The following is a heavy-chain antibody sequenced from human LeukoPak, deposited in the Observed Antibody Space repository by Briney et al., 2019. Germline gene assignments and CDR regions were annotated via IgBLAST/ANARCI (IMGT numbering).Heavy chain of an antibody. D-gene: IGHD3-3*01. J-gene: IGHJ4*02. CDR3: ARAVGVVTWYYFDY. Sequence: GGSLRLSCAASGFTFSDYAMSWVCQAPGKRLEWVSAISGSGDSTYYADSVKGRFTISRDNSKNTLFLQMNSLRAEDTAVYYCARAVGVVTWYYFDYWGQGTLVTVSS. CDR1: GFTFSDYA. V-gene: IGHV3-23*01. CDR2: ISGSGDST.